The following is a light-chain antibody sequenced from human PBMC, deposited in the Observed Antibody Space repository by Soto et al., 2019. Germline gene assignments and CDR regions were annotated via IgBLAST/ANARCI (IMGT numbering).Light chain of an antibody. CDR1: QGISTY. Sequence: DIQLTQSPSFLSASVGDRVTITCRASQGISTYLAWYQQKVGKAPELLIYAASTLQSGVPSRFSGSKSGTEFTLTISSLHPEDFATYWCQQLSSYQITFGQGTRLEIK. CDR3: QQLSSYQIT. V-gene: IGKV1-9*01. CDR2: AAS. J-gene: IGKJ5*01.